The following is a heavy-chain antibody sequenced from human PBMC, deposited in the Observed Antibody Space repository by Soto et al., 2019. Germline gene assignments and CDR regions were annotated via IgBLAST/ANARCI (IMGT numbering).Heavy chain of an antibody. CDR1: GGSISNYI. J-gene: IGHJ5*02. Sequence: QVQLQESGPGLVKPSETLSLTCTVSGGSISNYIWSWIRQPPGKGLEWIGYIYHTGSTNYNPSLKSRVTISLDTSKNQFSLKVSSVTAADTAVYFCARSEGNWFLPWGQGTLVTVSS. CDR2: IYHTGST. V-gene: IGHV4-59*08. CDR3: ARSEGNWFLP.